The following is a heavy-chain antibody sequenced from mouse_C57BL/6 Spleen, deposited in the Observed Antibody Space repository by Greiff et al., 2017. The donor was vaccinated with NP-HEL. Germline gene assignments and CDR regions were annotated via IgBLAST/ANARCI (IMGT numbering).Heavy chain of an antibody. D-gene: IGHD2-3*01. CDR3: ARYGSDGYYYAMDY. Sequence: VKLMESGPELVKPGASVKISCKASGYAFSSSWMNWVKQRPGKGLEWIGRIYPGDGDTNYNGKFKGKATLTADKSSSTAYMQLSSLTSEDSAVYFCARYGSDGYYYAMDYWGQGTSVTDSS. J-gene: IGHJ4*01. CDR1: GYAFSSSW. V-gene: IGHV1-82*01. CDR2: IYPGDGDT.